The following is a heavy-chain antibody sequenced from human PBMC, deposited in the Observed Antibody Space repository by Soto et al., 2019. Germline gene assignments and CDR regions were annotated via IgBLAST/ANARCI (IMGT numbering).Heavy chain of an antibody. J-gene: IGHJ5*02. CDR3: ARDSGYDPSWFDP. V-gene: IGHV1-69*04. CDR2: IIPILGIA. CDR1: GGTFSSYT. D-gene: IGHD5-12*01. Sequence: ASVKVSCKASGGTFSSYTISWVRQAPGQGLEWMGRIIPILGIANYAQKFQGRVTITADKSTSTAYMELSSLRSEDTAVYYCARDSGYDPSWFDPWGQGTLVTVSS.